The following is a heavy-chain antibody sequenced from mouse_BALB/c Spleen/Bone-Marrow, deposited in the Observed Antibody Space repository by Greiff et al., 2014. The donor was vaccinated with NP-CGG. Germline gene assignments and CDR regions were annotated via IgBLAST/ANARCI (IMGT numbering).Heavy chain of an antibody. CDR1: GYTFTDYY. V-gene: IGHV1-77*01. CDR2: IYPGSGNT. Sequence: QVQLKQSGAELARPGASVKLSCKASGYTFTDYYMNWVKQRTGQGLEWIGEIYPGSGNTYYNEKFRGKATLTADKSSSTVCMQLSSLTSEDSAVYFCAREEVRRLAWFAYWGQGTLVTVSA. J-gene: IGHJ3*01. CDR3: AREEVRRLAWFAY.